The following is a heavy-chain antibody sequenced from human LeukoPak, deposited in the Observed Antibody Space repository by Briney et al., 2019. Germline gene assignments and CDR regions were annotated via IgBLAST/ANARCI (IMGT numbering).Heavy chain of an antibody. CDR2: ISSGSSSI. CDR3: ARTILLGGYTGFDY. Sequence: PGGSLRLSCAASGFTFSDYRMNWVRQAPGKGLEWVSYISSGSSSIYYADSVKGRFTISRDNAKKSLYLHMNSLRAEDTAVYYCARTILLGGYTGFDYWGQGTLVTVSS. D-gene: IGHD3-16*01. J-gene: IGHJ4*02. CDR1: GFTFSDYR. V-gene: IGHV3-48*01.